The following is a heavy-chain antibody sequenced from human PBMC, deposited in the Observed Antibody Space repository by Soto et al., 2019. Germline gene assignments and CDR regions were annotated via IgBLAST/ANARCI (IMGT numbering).Heavy chain of an antibody. CDR1: GYTFTSYD. CDR2: MNPNSGNT. J-gene: IGHJ4*02. V-gene: IGHV1-8*01. CDR3: ARIGRYNWNYGRYFDY. Sequence: ASVKVSCKASGYTFTSYDINWVRQATGQGLEWMGWMNPNSGNTGYAQKFQGRVTMTRNTSISTAYMELSSLRSEDTAVYYCARIGRYNWNYGRYFDYWGQGTLVTVSS. D-gene: IGHD1-7*01.